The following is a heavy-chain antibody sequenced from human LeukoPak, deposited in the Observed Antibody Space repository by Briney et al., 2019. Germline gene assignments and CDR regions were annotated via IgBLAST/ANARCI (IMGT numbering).Heavy chain of an antibody. D-gene: IGHD2-21*02. CDR1: GGSITGHY. J-gene: IGHJ5*02. Sequence: SETLSLTCTVSGGSITGHYWTWIRQSPGQGLEWIGFVYDNGNTTYNSSLQSRVTMSVDTSTNQLSLKMTSVTAADTAIYYCARVFRGVVTSNWFDPWGQGTLVTVSS. V-gene: IGHV4-59*11. CDR2: VYDNGNT. CDR3: ARVFRGVVTSNWFDP.